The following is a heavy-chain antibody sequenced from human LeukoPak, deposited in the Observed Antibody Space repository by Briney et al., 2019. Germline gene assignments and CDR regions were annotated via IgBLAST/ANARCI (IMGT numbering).Heavy chain of an antibody. J-gene: IGHJ4*02. CDR1: GGSISSYY. V-gene: IGHV4-59*01. Sequence: SETLSLTCTVSGGSISSYYWSWIRQPPGKGLEWTGYIYYSGSTNYNPSLKSRVTISVDTSKNQFSLKLSSVTAADTAVYYCARDSEMATPRGYFDYWGQGTLVTVSS. CDR3: ARDSEMATPRGYFDY. CDR2: IYYSGST. D-gene: IGHD5-24*01.